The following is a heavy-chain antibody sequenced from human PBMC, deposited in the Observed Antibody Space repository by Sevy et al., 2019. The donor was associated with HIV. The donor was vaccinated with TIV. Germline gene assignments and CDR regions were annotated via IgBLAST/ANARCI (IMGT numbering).Heavy chain of an antibody. CDR1: GFTFSNYW. V-gene: IGHV3-7*01. CDR2: IKQDGSEK. J-gene: IGHJ5*02. Sequence: GGSLRLSCAASGFTFSNYWMSWVRQAPGKGTEWVANIKQDGSEKYYVDSVKGRFTISRDNAKNSLSLQMNSLRAGDTAMYYCARDKGQGWFDPWGQGTLVTVSS. CDR3: ARDKGQGWFDP.